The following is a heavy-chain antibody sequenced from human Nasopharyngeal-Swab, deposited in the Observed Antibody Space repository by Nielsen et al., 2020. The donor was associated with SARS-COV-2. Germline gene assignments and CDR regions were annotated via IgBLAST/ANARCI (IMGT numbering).Heavy chain of an antibody. CDR1: WDRVSSNNVG. CDR2: TYYGSKWYN. D-gene: IGHD3-9*01. J-gene: IGHJ4*02. V-gene: IGHV6-1*01. Sequence: SQTLSLTCAISWDRVSSNNVGWNWIRQSPSRGLEWLGRTYYGSKWYNHYAPSVKSRVTIKPDTSKNQFSLQMDCVTPEDSAVYYCARGFLQTGFDYWGQGTLVTVSS. CDR3: ARGFLQTGFDY.